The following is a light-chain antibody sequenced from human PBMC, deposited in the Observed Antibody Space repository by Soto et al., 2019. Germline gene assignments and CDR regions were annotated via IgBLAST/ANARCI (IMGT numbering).Light chain of an antibody. CDR3: QQYGSSSYT. Sequence: DIVLTQSPGTLSLSPGERATLSCRASQSVSSSYLAWYQQKPGQAPRLLIYGASSRATGIPDRFSGSASGTDFTLTISRLEPEDFAVYYCQQYGSSSYTFGQGTKLEI. J-gene: IGKJ2*01. V-gene: IGKV3-20*01. CDR2: GAS. CDR1: QSVSSSY.